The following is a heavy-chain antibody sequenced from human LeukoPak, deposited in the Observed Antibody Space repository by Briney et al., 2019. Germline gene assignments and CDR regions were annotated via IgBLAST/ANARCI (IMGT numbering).Heavy chain of an antibody. CDR2: ISAYKGNT. CDR3: AREGPRILAFDY. D-gene: IGHD2-21*01. V-gene: IGHV1-18*01. CDR1: GYTFTSDG. Sequence: SVKVSCKASGYTFTSDGISWVRQAPRQGLEWMGWISAYKGNTNYAQKLQGRVTITTDTSTSTAYMGLRTLRSDDTAVYYCAREGPRILAFDYWGQGTLVTVSS. J-gene: IGHJ4*02.